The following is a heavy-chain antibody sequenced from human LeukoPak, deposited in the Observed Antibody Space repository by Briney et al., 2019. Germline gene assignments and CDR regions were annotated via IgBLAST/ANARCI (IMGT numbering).Heavy chain of an antibody. Sequence: SQTLSLTCTVSGGSISSGGYYWSWIRQHPGKGLEWIGYIYYSGTTHSNPSLRSRVSMSIDTSKNQFSLKLSSVTAADTAVYYCAREPILIFGDYYYYIDVWGKGTSVTVSS. CDR2: IYYSGTT. V-gene: IGHV4-31*03. CDR1: GGSISSGGYY. CDR3: AREPILIFGDYYYYIDV. J-gene: IGHJ6*03. D-gene: IGHD3/OR15-3a*01.